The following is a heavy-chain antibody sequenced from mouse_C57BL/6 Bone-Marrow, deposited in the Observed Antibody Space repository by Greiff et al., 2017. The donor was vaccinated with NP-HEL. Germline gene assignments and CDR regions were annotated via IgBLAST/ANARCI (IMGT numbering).Heavy chain of an antibody. CDR2: INPNYGTT. Sequence: VQLKESGPELVKPGASVKISCKASGYSFTDYNMNWVKQSNGKSLEWIGVINPNYGTTSYNQKFKGKATLTVDQSSSTAYMQLNSLTSEDSAVYYCARGTTVPSYAMDYWGQGTSVTVSS. CDR3: ARGTTVPSYAMDY. V-gene: IGHV1-39*01. J-gene: IGHJ4*01. D-gene: IGHD1-1*01. CDR1: GYSFTDYN.